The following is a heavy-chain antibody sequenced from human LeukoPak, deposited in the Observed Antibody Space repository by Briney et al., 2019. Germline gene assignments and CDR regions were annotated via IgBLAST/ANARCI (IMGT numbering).Heavy chain of an antibody. J-gene: IGHJ2*01. Sequence: PSETLSLTCSVSGYSISSGYYWGWIRQPPGKGLEWIGSMYHSGNTYYNPSLKSRVTISVDTSKNQFSLKVRSVTAADTAVYFCARDLGAPGPRRSWYFDLWGRGTLVAVS. V-gene: IGHV4-38-2*02. CDR3: ARDLGAPGPRRSWYFDL. CDR1: GYSISSGYY. CDR2: MYHSGNT. D-gene: IGHD3-10*01.